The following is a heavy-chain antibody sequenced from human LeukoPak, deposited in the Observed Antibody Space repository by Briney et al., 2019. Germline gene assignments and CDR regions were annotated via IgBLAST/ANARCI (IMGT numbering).Heavy chain of an antibody. D-gene: IGHD3-22*01. CDR3: ARDLYDSSGYDDAFDI. CDR2: ISYNGDRT. J-gene: IGHJ3*02. V-gene: IGHV3-30-3*01. Sequence: GGSLRLSCAASGFTFSSYAMHWARQAPGKGLEWIAFISYNGDRTYYADSVKGRFTISRDNAKNSLYLQMNSLRAEDTAVYYCARDLYDSSGYDDAFDIWGQGTMVTVSS. CDR1: GFTFSSYA.